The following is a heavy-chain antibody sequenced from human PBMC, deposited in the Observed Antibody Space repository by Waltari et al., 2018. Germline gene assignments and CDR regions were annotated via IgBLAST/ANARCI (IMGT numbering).Heavy chain of an antibody. CDR1: GGSISSGDYY. Sequence: QVQLQESGPGLVKPSQTLSLTCTVSGGSISSGDYYWSWIRQPPGKGLEWIGYIYYSGRTYYNPSLKSRVTISVDTSKNQFSLKLSSVTAADTAVYYCARDPSGAAAGTNSDYWGQGTLVTVSS. CDR3: ARDPSGAAAGTNSDY. CDR2: IYYSGRT. D-gene: IGHD6-13*01. J-gene: IGHJ4*02. V-gene: IGHV4-30-4*08.